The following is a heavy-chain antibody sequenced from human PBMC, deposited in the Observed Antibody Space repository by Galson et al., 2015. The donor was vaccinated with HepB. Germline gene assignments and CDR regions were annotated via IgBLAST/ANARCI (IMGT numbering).Heavy chain of an antibody. V-gene: IGHV4-31*03. CDR2: IYYSGTT. J-gene: IGHJ4*02. Sequence: TLSLTCTVSAGSISSPDYYWSWIRQYPGKGLEWIGFIYYSGTTRYNPSLETRVTISLDTSKSQFSLRLSSVAAADTAVYFCTSRNGGYSWGQGTLVTVSS. CDR1: AGSISSPDYY. D-gene: IGHD3-16*01. CDR3: TSRNGGYS.